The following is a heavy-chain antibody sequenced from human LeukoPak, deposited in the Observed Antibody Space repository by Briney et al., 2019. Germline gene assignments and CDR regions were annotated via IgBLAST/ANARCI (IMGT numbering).Heavy chain of an antibody. V-gene: IGHV1-69*04. Sequence: ASVKVSCKASGGTFSSYAISWVRQAPGQGLEWMGRIIPILGIANYAQKFQGRVTITADKSTSTAYMELSSLRSEDTAVYYCARDSLGYSSSWYEGPAAFEIWGQGTMVTVSS. CDR3: ARDSLGYSSSWYEGPAAFEI. D-gene: IGHD6-13*01. CDR2: IIPILGIA. CDR1: GGTFSSYA. J-gene: IGHJ3*02.